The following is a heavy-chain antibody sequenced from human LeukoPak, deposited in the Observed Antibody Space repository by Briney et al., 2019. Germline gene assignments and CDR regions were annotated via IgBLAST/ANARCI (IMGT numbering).Heavy chain of an antibody. CDR1: GGSISSGSYY. CDR2: IYTSGST. J-gene: IGHJ4*02. Sequence: PSETLSLTCTVSGGSISSGSYYWSWIRQPAGKGLEWIGRIYTSGSTNYNPSLKSRVTISVDTSKNQFSLKLSSVTAADTAVYYCARSASILWFSPTGGAEFDYWGQGTLVTVSS. D-gene: IGHD2-21*01. V-gene: IGHV4-61*02. CDR3: ARSASILWFSPTGGAEFDY.